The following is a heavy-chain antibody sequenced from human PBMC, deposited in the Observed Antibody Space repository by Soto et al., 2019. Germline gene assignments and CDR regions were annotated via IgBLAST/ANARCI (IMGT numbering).Heavy chain of an antibody. J-gene: IGHJ5*02. CDR1: GGTFSSYA. CDR2: IIPIFGTA. Sequence: QVQLVQSGAEVKKPGSSVKVSCKASGGTFSSYAISWVRQAPGQGLEWMGEIIPIFGTANYAQKFQGRVTITAXXSXSXVYMELSSLRSEDKDVYYCARDRGPSSGYYPYWFDPWGQGTLVTVSS. CDR3: ARDRGPSSGYYPYWFDP. V-gene: IGHV1-69*12. D-gene: IGHD3-22*01.